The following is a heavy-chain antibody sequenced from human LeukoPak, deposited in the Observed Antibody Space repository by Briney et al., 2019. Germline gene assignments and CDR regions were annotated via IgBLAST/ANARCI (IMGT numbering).Heavy chain of an antibody. CDR3: ARSHTGYSSSWYLNY. V-gene: IGHV5-51*01. CDR1: GYSFNSYW. CDR2: IYPGDSDT. D-gene: IGHD6-13*01. Sequence: GESLKISCKGSGYSFNSYWIGWVRQMPGKGLEWMGIIYPGDSDTRYSPSFQGQVTISADKSISTAYLQWSSLKASDTAMYYCARSHTGYSSSWYLNYWGQGTLVTVSS. J-gene: IGHJ4*02.